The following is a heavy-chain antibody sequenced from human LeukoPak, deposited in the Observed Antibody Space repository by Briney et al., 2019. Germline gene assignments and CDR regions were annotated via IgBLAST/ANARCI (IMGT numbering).Heavy chain of an antibody. CDR3: ARHYRYYYYGMDV. D-gene: IGHD4-17*01. CDR1: GYSFTSYW. Sequence: GEALKISCKGSGYSFTSYWIGWVRQMPGKGLEWMGIIYPGDSDTRYSPSFQGQVTISADKSISTAYLQWSSLKASDTAMYYCARHYRYYYYGMDVWGQGTTVTVSS. CDR2: IYPGDSDT. V-gene: IGHV5-51*01. J-gene: IGHJ6*02.